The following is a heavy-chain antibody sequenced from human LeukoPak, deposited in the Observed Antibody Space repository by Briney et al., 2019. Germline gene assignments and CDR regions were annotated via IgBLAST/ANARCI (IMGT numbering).Heavy chain of an antibody. CDR1: VFTFSSYW. J-gene: IGHJ6*04. CDR3: ARDPAPLDV. Sequence: PGGSLRLSCAASVFTFSSYWMSWVRQAPGKGLEWVANIKQDGSEKYYVDSVKGRFTISRDNAKNSLYLQMNSLRAEDTAVYYCARDPAPLDVWGKGTTVTVSS. V-gene: IGHV3-7*01. CDR2: IKQDGSEK.